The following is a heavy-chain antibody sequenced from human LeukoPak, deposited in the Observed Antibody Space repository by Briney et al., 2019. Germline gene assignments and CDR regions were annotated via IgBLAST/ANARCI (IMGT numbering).Heavy chain of an antibody. Sequence: GGSLRLSCAASAFTFSRYGMHWVRQAPGKGLEWVAFIRYDGSKKYYADSVKGRFTISRDNSKNTLYLQMNSLRAEDTAVYYCAKEIWPTVTTPGWTYFDYWGQGALVTVSS. CDR3: AKEIWPTVTTPGWTYFDY. J-gene: IGHJ4*02. V-gene: IGHV3-30*02. D-gene: IGHD4-17*01. CDR1: AFTFSRYG. CDR2: IRYDGSKK.